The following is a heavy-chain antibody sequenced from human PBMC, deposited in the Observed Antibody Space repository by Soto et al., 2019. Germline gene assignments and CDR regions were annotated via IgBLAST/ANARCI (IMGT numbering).Heavy chain of an antibody. Sequence: QVQLVESGGGVVQPGRSLRLSCAASGFTFSSHGMHWVRQAPGKGLEWVAVISYDGSNKYYADSVKGRFTISRDNSKNTLYLQMNSLRAEDTAVYYCAKGTPKNDAFDIWGQGTMVTVSS. CDR3: AKGTPKNDAFDI. CDR1: GFTFSSHG. V-gene: IGHV3-30*18. CDR2: ISYDGSNK. J-gene: IGHJ3*02.